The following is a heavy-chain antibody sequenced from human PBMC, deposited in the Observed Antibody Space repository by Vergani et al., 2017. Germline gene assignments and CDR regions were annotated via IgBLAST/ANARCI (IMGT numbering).Heavy chain of an antibody. Sequence: EVQLVESGGGLIQPGGSLRLSCAASGFTVSSNYMSWVRQAPGKGLEWVSVIFSGGSTYYADAGKGRFTISRDNSKNTLYLQMNSLRAEDTAVYYCARGGLAAAKNFDYWGQGTLVTVSS. CDR2: IFSGGST. V-gene: IGHV3-53*01. D-gene: IGHD6-13*01. J-gene: IGHJ4*02. CDR3: ARGGLAAAKNFDY. CDR1: GFTVSSNY.